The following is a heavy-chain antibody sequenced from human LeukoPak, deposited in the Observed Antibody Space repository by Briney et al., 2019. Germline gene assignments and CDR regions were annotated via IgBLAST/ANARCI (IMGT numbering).Heavy chain of an antibody. J-gene: IGHJ4*02. D-gene: IGHD2-15*01. V-gene: IGHV3-64*01. CDR2: ISSNGGST. CDR1: GFTFSSYA. CDR3: ARDPIYCSGGSCYSVVHGYFDY. Sequence: PGGSLRLSCAASGFTFSSYAMHWVCQAPGKGLEYVSAISSNGGSTYYANSVKGRFTISRDNSKNTLYLQMGSLRAEDVAVYYCARDPIYCSGGSCYSVVHGYFDYWGQGTLVTVSS.